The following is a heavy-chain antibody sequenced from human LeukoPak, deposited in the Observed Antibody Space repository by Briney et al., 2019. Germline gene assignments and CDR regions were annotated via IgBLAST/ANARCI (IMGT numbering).Heavy chain of an antibody. J-gene: IGHJ6*02. Sequence: ASVMVSCKASGYTFTGYYMHWVRQAPGQGLEWMGLINPNSGGTNYAQEFQGWVTMTRDTSISTAYMELSRLRSDDTAVYYCARNGGLYGDPRQDYYGMDVWGQGTTVTVSS. CDR3: ARNGGLYGDPRQDYYGMDV. D-gene: IGHD4-17*01. CDR1: GYTFTGYY. V-gene: IGHV1-2*04. CDR2: INPNSGGT.